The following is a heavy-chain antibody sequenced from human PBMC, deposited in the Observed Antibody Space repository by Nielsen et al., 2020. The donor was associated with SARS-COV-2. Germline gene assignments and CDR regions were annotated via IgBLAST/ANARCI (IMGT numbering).Heavy chain of an antibody. Sequence: GESLKISCAASGFTFSSYAMSWVRQAPGKGLEWVSAISGSGGSTYYADSVKGRFTISRDNSKNTLYLQMNSLRAEDTAVYYCARPPITIFGVVTRADAFDIWGQGTMVTVSS. CDR1: GFTFSSYA. CDR2: ISGSGGST. D-gene: IGHD3-3*01. J-gene: IGHJ3*02. V-gene: IGHV3-23*01. CDR3: ARPPITIFGVVTRADAFDI.